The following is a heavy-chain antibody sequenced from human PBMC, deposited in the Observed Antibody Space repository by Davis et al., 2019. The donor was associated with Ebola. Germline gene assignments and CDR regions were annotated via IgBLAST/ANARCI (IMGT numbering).Heavy chain of an antibody. CDR1: GFTFNNYG. J-gene: IGHJ6*02. CDR2: IRFDGSNK. D-gene: IGHD4-17*01. CDR3: ATIPGALDYGDYAHYVMDV. Sequence: PGGSLRLSCAASGFTFNNYGMYWVRQAPGKGLQWVAFIRFDGSNKYYADSVKGRFTISRDNSKNTLYLQMNSLRAEDTALYYCATIPGALDYGDYAHYVMDVWGQGTTVTVAS. V-gene: IGHV3-30*02.